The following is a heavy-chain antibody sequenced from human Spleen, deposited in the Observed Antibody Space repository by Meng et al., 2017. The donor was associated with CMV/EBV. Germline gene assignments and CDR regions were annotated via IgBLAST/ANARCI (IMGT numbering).Heavy chain of an antibody. J-gene: IGHJ5*02. Sequence: FTFSGSAMHWVRQASGEGLEWVGRIRSKANSYATAYAASVKGRFTISRDDSKNTAYLQMNSLKTEDTAVYYCTRLYNWNYVWGGFDPWGQGTLVTVSS. CDR1: FTFSGSA. CDR2: IRSKANSYAT. V-gene: IGHV3-73*01. D-gene: IGHD1-1*01. CDR3: TRLYNWNYVWGGFDP.